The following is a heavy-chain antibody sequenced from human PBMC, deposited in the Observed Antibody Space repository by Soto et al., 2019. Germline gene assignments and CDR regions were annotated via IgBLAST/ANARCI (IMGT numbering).Heavy chain of an antibody. CDR1: GGSISSGDYY. J-gene: IGHJ6*02. V-gene: IGHV4-39*01. D-gene: IGHD2-15*01. CDR3: APLSVSLSGPYGIHV. CDR2: MLYSGLT. Sequence: PSETLSLTCTVSGGSISSGDYYWAWIRQPPGKGLEWLGSMLYSGLTYYNPSLKSRVTLSVDTSKNQFSVRLNSVTASDTAVYYCAPLSVSLSGPYGIHVWGQGTTVTVSS.